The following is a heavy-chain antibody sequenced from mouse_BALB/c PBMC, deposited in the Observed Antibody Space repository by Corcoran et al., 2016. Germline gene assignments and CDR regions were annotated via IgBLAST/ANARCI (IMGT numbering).Heavy chain of an antibody. D-gene: IGHD1-1*01. CDR1: GFSLSTSGMG. Sequence: QVTLKESGPGILQPSQTLSLTCSFSGFSLSTSGMGVSWIRQPSGKGLEWLAHIYWDDDKRYNPSLKSRLTISKDTSRNQVFLKLTSVDTADTATYYCARLYYYGSSLDYWGQGTTLTVSS. CDR3: ARLYYYGSSLDY. J-gene: IGHJ2*01. CDR2: IYWDDDK. V-gene: IGHV8-12*01.